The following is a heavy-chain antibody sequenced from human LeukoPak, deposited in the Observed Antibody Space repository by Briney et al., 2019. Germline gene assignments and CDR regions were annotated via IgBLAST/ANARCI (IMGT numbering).Heavy chain of an antibody. CDR2: ISYDGSNK. V-gene: IGHV3-30*18. Sequence: PGRSLRLSCAASGFTFISYGMHWVRQAQGKGLEWVAVISYDGSNKYYADSVKGRFTISRDNSKNTLYLQMNSLRAEDTAVYYCAKEVLTPGPGGYFDYWGQGTLVTVSS. J-gene: IGHJ4*02. CDR3: AKEVLTPGPGGYFDY. D-gene: IGHD1-14*01. CDR1: GFTFISYG.